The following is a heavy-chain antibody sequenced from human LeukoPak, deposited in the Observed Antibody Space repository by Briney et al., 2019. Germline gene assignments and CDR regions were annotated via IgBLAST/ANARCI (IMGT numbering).Heavy chain of an antibody. CDR1: GYTFTSYG. Sequence: ASVKVSCKASGYTFTSYGISWVRQAPGQGLEWMGWISAYNGNTNYAQKLQGRVTMTTDTSTSTAYMELRSLGSDDTAVYYCARGAGSDILTGYFYYWGQGTLVTVSS. J-gene: IGHJ4*02. CDR3: ARGAGSDILTGYFYY. CDR2: ISAYNGNT. V-gene: IGHV1-18*01. D-gene: IGHD3-9*01.